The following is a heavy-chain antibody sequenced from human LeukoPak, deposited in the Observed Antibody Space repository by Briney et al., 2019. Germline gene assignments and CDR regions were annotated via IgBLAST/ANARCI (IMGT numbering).Heavy chain of an antibody. CDR2: ISSSGSSM. D-gene: IGHD3-22*01. CDR1: GFIFSSYE. Sequence: GGSLRLSCAASGFIFSSYEMNWVRQAPGKGLEWVSYISSSGSSMYYADSVKGRFTISRDNAKNSLYLQMNSLRAEDMAVYYCARDNYDSSGYYLGWGQGTLVTVSS. J-gene: IGHJ4*01. V-gene: IGHV3-48*03. CDR3: ARDNYDSSGYYLG.